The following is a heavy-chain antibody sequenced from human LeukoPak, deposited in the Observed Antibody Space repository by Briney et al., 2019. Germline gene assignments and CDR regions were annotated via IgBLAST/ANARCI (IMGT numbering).Heavy chain of an antibody. D-gene: IGHD2-15*01. CDR2: ISYDGSNK. V-gene: IGHV3-30*04. CDR3: ARGVGCSGGSCYFDAFDI. CDR1: GFTFSSYA. J-gene: IGHJ3*02. Sequence: GGSLRLSCAASGFTFSSYAMHWVRQAPGKGLEWVAVISYDGSNKYYADSVKGRFTISRDNSKNTLYLQMNSLRAEDTAVYYCARGVGCSGGSCYFDAFDIWGQGTMVTVSS.